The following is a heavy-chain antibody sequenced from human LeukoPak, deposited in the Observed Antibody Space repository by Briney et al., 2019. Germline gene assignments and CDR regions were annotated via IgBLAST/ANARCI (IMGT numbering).Heavy chain of an antibody. CDR2: INPDGSGT. D-gene: IGHD4-17*01. J-gene: IGHJ4*02. Sequence: GGSLRLSCAASGFTFSAYWMSWVRQGPGKGLDWVASINPDGSGTRYVDSVRGRFTISRDNAQSSLYLHMNSLSAEDTAVYYCVRLFGGVTTFDYWGQGTLITVSS. V-gene: IGHV3-7*01. CDR1: GFTFSAYW. CDR3: VRLFGGVTTFDY.